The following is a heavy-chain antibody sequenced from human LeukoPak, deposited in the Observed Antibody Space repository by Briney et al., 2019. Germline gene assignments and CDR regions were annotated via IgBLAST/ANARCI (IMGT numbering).Heavy chain of an antibody. CDR3: ARGVESYGDYGY. D-gene: IGHD4-17*01. Sequence: SETLSLTCTVSGGSISSYYWSWIRQPPGKGLEWIGYIYYSGSTNYNPSLKSRVTISVDTSKNQFSLKLSSVTAADTAIYYCARGVESYGDYGYWGQGILVTVSS. V-gene: IGHV4-59*01. CDR1: GGSISSYY. CDR2: IYYSGST. J-gene: IGHJ4*02.